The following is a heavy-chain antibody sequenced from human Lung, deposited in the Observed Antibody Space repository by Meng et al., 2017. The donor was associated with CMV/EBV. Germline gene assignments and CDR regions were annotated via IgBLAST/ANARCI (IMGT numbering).Heavy chain of an antibody. J-gene: IGHJ3*02. CDR1: GYSFTSYW. Sequence: XVSXKGSGYSFTSYWIGWVRQMPGKGLEWMGIIYPGDSDTRYSPSFQGQVTISADKSISTAYLQWSSLKASDTAMYYCARSFPVLAVAGSDAFDIWGQGTMVTVSS. D-gene: IGHD6-19*01. CDR2: IYPGDSDT. V-gene: IGHV5-51*01. CDR3: ARSFPVLAVAGSDAFDI.